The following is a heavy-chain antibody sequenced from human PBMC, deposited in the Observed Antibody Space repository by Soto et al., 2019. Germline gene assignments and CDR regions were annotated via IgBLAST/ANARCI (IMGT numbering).Heavy chain of an antibody. CDR1: GYTFTSYY. D-gene: IGHD2-21*02. CDR3: ARVVSQVGVVTAIHPYYYYYGMDV. CDR2: INPSGGST. J-gene: IGHJ6*02. V-gene: IGHV1-46*01. Sequence: ASVKVSCKASGYTFTSYYMHWVRQATGQGLEWVGIINPSGGSTSYAQKFQGRVTMTRDASTSTVYMELSSLRSEDTAVYYCARVVSQVGVVTAIHPYYYYYGMDVWGQGTTVTVSS.